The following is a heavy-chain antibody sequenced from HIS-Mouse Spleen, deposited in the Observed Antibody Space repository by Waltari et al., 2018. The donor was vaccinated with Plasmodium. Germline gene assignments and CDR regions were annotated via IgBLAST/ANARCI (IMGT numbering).Heavy chain of an antibody. CDR2: ICYDGSNK. D-gene: IGHD6-19*01. J-gene: IGHJ4*02. Sequence: QVQLVESGGGVVQPGRSLRLSCAASGFTFSSYGMHGVRQAPGKGREWVAVICYDGSNKYYADSVKGRFTISRDNSKNTLYLQMNSLRAEDTAVYYCAKDLIAVAGIDYWGQGTLVTVSS. CDR3: AKDLIAVAGIDY. CDR1: GFTFSSYG. V-gene: IGHV3-33*06.